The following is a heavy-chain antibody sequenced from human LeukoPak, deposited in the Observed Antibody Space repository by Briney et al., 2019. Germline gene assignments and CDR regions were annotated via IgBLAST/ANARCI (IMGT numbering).Heavy chain of an antibody. CDR1: GFTFSSYG. V-gene: IGHV3-30*02. Sequence: GGSLRLSCAASGFTFSSYGMHWVRQAPGKGLEWVAFIRYDGSNKYYADSVKGRFTISRDNAKNSLYLQMNSLRAEDTAVYYCARDLSVWLSNLDYWGQGTLVTVSS. CDR2: IRYDGSNK. D-gene: IGHD3-22*01. CDR3: ARDLSVWLSNLDY. J-gene: IGHJ4*02.